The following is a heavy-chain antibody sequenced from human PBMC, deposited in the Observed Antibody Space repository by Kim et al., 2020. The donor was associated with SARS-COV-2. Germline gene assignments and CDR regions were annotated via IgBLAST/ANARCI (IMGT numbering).Heavy chain of an antibody. D-gene: IGHD3-22*01. V-gene: IGHV3-33*06. CDR3: AKEIQYYYDSSGYYQNAFDI. CDR1: GFTFSSYG. Sequence: GGSLRLSCAASGFTFSSYGMHWVRQAPGKGLEWVAVIWYDGSNKYYADSVKGRFTISRDNSKNTLYLQMNSLRAEDTAVYYCAKEIQYYYDSSGYYQNAFDIWGQGTMVTVSS. CDR2: IWYDGSNK. J-gene: IGHJ3*02.